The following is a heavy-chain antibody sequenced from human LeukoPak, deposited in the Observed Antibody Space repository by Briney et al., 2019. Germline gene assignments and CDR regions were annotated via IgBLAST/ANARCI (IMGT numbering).Heavy chain of an antibody. D-gene: IGHD3-22*01. CDR1: GFTLNSYA. CDR3: AKGVVDYYDSSGYYPSDL. J-gene: IGHJ5*02. V-gene: IGHV3-23*01. CDR2: ISGSGGTT. Sequence: GGSLRLSCAGSGFTLNSYAMTWVRQAPGKGLKWVSGISGSGGTTYYADSVKGRFTISRDNSNNTLYLQMNSTTVEDTAVYFCAKGVVDYYDSSGYYPSDLWGQGTLVTVSS.